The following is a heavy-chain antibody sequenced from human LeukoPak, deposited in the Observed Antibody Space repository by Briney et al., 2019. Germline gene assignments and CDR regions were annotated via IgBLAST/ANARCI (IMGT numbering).Heavy chain of an antibody. CDR3: AKGQWGTGIMDAFDI. CDR2: ISGSGGST. Sequence: GGSLRLSCAASGFTFSSYAMSWVRQAPGKGLEWVSAISGSGGSTHYADSVKGRFTISRDNSKNTLYLQMNSLRAEDTAVYYCAKGQWGTGIMDAFDIWGQGTMVTVSS. D-gene: IGHD3-16*01. J-gene: IGHJ3*02. V-gene: IGHV3-23*01. CDR1: GFTFSSYA.